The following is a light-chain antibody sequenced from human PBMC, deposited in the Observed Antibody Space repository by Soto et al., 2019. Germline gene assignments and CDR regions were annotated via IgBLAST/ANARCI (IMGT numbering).Light chain of an antibody. J-gene: IGLJ2*01. CDR1: SSNIGSNT. CDR2: SNN. V-gene: IGLV1-44*01. Sequence: QSVLTQPPSASGTPGQRVTISCSGSSSNIGSNTVNWYQQLPGTAPKLLIYSNNQRPSGVPDRFSCSKSGTSASLAISGLQSADEADYYCAAWDDSLNGVVFGGGTQLTVL. CDR3: AAWDDSLNGVV.